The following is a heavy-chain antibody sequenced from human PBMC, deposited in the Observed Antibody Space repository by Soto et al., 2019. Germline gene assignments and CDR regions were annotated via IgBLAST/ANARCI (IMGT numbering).Heavy chain of an antibody. V-gene: IGHV1-8*01. CDR2: MNPNSGNT. CDR1: GYTFTSYD. Sequence: GASVKVSCKASGYTFTSYDINWVRQATGQGLEWMGWMNPNSGNTGYAQKFQGRVTMTRNTSISTAYMELSSLRSEDTAVYYCARDFTIFGVVILDFWGQRTLVTGSS. D-gene: IGHD3-3*01. J-gene: IGHJ4*02. CDR3: ARDFTIFGVVILDF.